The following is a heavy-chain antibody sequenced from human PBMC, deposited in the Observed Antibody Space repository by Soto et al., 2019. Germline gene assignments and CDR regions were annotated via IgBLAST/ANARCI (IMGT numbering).Heavy chain of an antibody. J-gene: IGHJ6*02. D-gene: IGHD2-15*01. Sequence: QITLKASGPTLVKPTQPLTLTCTFSGFSVSTSGLGVSWIRQPPGKALEWLALIYWDDDKRYSPFLQSRVTITKDTSKHPVDLTMTNMDPVDTATYYCAHKGGRGAAMDVWGQGTTVTVSS. CDR3: AHKGGRGAAMDV. V-gene: IGHV2-5*02. CDR2: IYWDDDK. CDR1: GFSVSTSGLG.